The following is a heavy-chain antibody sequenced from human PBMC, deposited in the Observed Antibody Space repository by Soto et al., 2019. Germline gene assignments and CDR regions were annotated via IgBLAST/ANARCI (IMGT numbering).Heavy chain of an antibody. D-gene: IGHD3-9*01. CDR2: IYTSGTT. CDR1: GRSMIGYY. Sequence: PSETLSLTCTVSGRSMIGYYWSWIRQPAGERLEWIGRIYTSGTTDFNPSPKGRVTMSVDTSKNQFSLKLTSVTAADTALYYCAREDYYDTGYYVVWGQGTQVTVSS. V-gene: IGHV4-4*07. CDR3: AREDYYDTGYYVV. J-gene: IGHJ4*02.